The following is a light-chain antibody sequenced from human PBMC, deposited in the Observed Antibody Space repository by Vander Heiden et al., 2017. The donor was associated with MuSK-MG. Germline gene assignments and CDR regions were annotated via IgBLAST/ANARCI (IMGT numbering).Light chain of an antibody. J-gene: IGKJ1*01. CDR2: KAS. V-gene: IGKV1-5*03. CDR3: QQDNSYPQT. Sequence: DIQMTQSPSTLSASVGDRVTITCRASQSISSWLAWYQQKPGKAPKVLIYKASSLESGVPSRFSGSGSGTEFTLTISSLQPDDFATYYCQQDNSYPQTFGQGTKVEIK. CDR1: QSISSW.